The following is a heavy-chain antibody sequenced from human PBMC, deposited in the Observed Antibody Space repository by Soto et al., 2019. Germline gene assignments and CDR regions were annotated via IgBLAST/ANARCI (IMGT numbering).Heavy chain of an antibody. V-gene: IGHV4-39*01. D-gene: IGHD3-3*01. Sequence: SETLSLTCTVSGGSISSSSYYWGWIRQPPGKGLEWIGSIYYSGSTYYNPSLKSRVTISVDTSKNQFSLKLSSVTAADTAVYYCARSYDFWSGYERSGFDYWGQGTLVTVSS. CDR1: GGSISSSSYY. CDR3: ARSYDFWSGYERSGFDY. CDR2: IYYSGST. J-gene: IGHJ4*02.